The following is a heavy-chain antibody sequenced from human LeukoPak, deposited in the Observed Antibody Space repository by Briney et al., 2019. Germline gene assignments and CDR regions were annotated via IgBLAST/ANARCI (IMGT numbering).Heavy chain of an antibody. D-gene: IGHD3-16*01. CDR2: ISYDGGDK. J-gene: IGHJ4*02. Sequence: GKSLTLSCAASGFSFNNYAMYWVRQAPGKGLEWVALISYDGGDKYYAESMKGRITISRDNAENTLYLQMNNLRPDDTAFYFCVKEGVEYSYSYGDYWGQGTLVTVSS. CDR1: GFSFNNYA. V-gene: IGHV3-30*18. CDR3: VKEGVEYSYSYGDY.